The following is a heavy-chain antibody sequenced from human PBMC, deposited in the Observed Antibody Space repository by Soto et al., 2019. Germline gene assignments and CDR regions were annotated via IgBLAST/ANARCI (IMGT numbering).Heavy chain of an antibody. Sequence: QVQLVQSGAEVKKPGSSVKVSCEASGGSFISYTFTWVRQAPGQGLEWMGRIIPIQGRANYALKLQDRVTITADRSTKTVYMELRSLRPEDTVVYYCAKSLLFVDHAYMDVWGKGTTVTVSS. D-gene: IGHD2-21*01. J-gene: IGHJ6*03. CDR2: IIPIQGRA. CDR1: GGSFISYT. CDR3: AKSLLFVDHAYMDV. V-gene: IGHV1-69*02.